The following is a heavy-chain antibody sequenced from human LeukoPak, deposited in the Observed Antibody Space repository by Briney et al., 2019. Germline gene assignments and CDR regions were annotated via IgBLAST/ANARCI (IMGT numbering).Heavy chain of an antibody. CDR1: GFTFSSYA. Sequence: PGGSLRLSCAASGFTFSSYAMSWVRQAPGKGLEWVSYISSSGSTIYYADSVKGRFTISRDNAKNSLYLQMNSLRAEDTAVYYCARTQHPVVVAALGLDYWGQGTLVTVSS. D-gene: IGHD2-15*01. CDR2: ISSSGSTI. J-gene: IGHJ4*02. V-gene: IGHV3-48*04. CDR3: ARTQHPVVVAALGLDY.